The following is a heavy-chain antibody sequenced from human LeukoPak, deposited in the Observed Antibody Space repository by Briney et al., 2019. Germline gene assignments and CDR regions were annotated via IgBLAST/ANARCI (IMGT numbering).Heavy chain of an antibody. V-gene: IGHV4-34*01. CDR2: INHSGST. CDR3: ARGAVLRYFDWLFPFDY. D-gene: IGHD3-9*01. Sequence: SETLSLTCAVYGGSFSGYYWSWIRQPPGKGLEWIGEINHSGSTNYNPSLKSRATISVDTSKNQFSLKLSSVTAADTAVYYCARGAVLRYFDWLFPFDYWGQGTLVTVSS. J-gene: IGHJ4*02. CDR1: GGSFSGYY.